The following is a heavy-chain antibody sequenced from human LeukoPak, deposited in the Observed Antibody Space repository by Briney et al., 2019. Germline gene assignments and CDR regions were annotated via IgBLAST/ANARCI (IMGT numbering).Heavy chain of an antibody. Sequence: GGSLRLSCAASGFTFSSYSMNWVRQAPGKGLEWVSSISSSSYIYYADSVKGRFTISRDNAKNSLYLQMNSLRAEDTAVYYCARDRDYYDSSGLNWFDPWGQGTLVTVSS. CDR1: GFTFSSYS. CDR3: ARDRDYYDSSGLNWFDP. V-gene: IGHV3-21*01. D-gene: IGHD3-22*01. J-gene: IGHJ5*02. CDR2: ISSSSYI.